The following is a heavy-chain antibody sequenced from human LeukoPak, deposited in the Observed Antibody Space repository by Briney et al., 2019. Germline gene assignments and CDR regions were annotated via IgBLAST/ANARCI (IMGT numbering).Heavy chain of an antibody. J-gene: IGHJ5*02. D-gene: IGHD3-3*01. CDR2: ISDDGKYI. CDR3: ARDPFGAAHNWFDP. CDR1: GFNFTSYA. V-gene: IGHV3-21*04. Sequence: PGGSLRLSCAASGFNFTSYAMNWLRQAPGKGPEWIPSISDDGKYIYYADSVRGRFTISRDDAKNSLSLQMNNLRPEDTALYHCARDPFGAAHNWFDPWGQGTLVIVSS.